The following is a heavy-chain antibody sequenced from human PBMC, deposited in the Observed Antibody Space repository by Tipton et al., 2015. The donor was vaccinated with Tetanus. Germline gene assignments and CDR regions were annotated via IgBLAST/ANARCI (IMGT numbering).Heavy chain of an antibody. V-gene: IGHV4-59*01. J-gene: IGHJ2*01. CDR3: ARGGLCVGPACAGISPLLDV. D-gene: IGHD2-15*01. Sequence: TLSLTCSVSGGSISYYYWSWIRQSPGKGLEWIGHIYYNESTKYNPSLKSRVTVSLDTSKKHFSLRLSSETAADTAVYYCARGGLCVGPACAGISPLLDVWGRGTLVTVSS. CDR2: IYYNEST. CDR1: GGSISYYY.